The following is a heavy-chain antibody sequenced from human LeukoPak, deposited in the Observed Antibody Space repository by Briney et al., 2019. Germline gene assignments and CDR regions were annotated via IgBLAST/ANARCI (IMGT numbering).Heavy chain of an antibody. Sequence: QPGGSPRLSCVASVFTFNTYGMHWVRQAPGRGLEWVAFIRYDGSNEYYADSVKGRFTVSRDNSKNTLYLQMNSLRTEDTAVYYCAKDRFSYDSGPSNWLDPWGQGTLVTVSS. J-gene: IGHJ5*02. D-gene: IGHD3-10*01. CDR1: VFTFNTYG. CDR3: AKDRFSYDSGPSNWLDP. V-gene: IGHV3-30*02. CDR2: IRYDGSNE.